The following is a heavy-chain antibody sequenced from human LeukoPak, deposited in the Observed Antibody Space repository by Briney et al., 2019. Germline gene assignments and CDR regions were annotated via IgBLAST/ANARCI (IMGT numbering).Heavy chain of an antibody. V-gene: IGHV3-11*04. D-gene: IGHD6-13*01. CDR3: ARDRSYSSSWLAVAGPSPRGGMDV. J-gene: IGHJ6*02. CDR1: GFTFSDYY. Sequence: GGSLRLSCAASGFTFSDYYMSWIRQAPGKGLEWVSYISSSGSTIYYADSVKGRFTISRDNAKNTLYLQMNSLRAEDTAVYYCARDRSYSSSWLAVAGPSPRGGMDVWGQGTTVTVSS. CDR2: ISSSGSTI.